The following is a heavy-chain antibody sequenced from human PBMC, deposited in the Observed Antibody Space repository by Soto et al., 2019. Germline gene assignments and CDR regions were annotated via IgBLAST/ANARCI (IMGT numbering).Heavy chain of an antibody. V-gene: IGHV1-2*04. D-gene: IGHD5-18*01. CDR1: GYTFTGYY. CDR2: INPNSGGT. CDR3: ARQEDSYGYRTYYYGMDV. Sequence: GASVKVSCKASGYTFTGYYMHWVRQAPGQGLEWMGWINPNSGGTNYAQKFQGWVTMTRDTSISTAYMELSRLRSDDTAVYYCARQEDSYGYRTYYYGMDVWGQGTTVTVSS. J-gene: IGHJ6*02.